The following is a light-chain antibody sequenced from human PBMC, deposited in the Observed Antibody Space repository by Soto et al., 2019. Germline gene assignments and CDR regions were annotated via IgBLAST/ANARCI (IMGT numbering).Light chain of an antibody. CDR1: RSNIGNNA. J-gene: IGLJ3*02. Sequence: QSVLTQPPSASGTPGQRVTISCSGSRSNIGNNAVSWYQQLPGTAPKLLIYNNNQRPSGVSDRFSGSKSGTSASLAISGLQSEDEADYYCAAWDDSLNGPGVFGGGTKVTVL. CDR2: NNN. V-gene: IGLV1-44*01. CDR3: AAWDDSLNGPGV.